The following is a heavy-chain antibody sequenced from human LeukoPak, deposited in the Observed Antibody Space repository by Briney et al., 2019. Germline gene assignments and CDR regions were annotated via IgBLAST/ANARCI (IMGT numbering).Heavy chain of an antibody. CDR3: ARGSVAFGY. Sequence: SETLSLTGAVYGGSFSGYYWSWIRQPPGKGLEWIGEINHSGSTNYNPSLKSRVTISVDTSKIQFSLKLSSVTAADTAVYYCARGSVAFGYWGQGTLVTVSS. V-gene: IGHV4-34*01. CDR1: GGSFSGYY. J-gene: IGHJ4*02. CDR2: INHSGST. D-gene: IGHD6-19*01.